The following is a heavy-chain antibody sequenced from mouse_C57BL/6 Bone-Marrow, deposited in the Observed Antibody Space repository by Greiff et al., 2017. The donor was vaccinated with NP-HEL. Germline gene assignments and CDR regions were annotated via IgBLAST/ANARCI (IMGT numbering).Heavy chain of an antibody. CDR3: ARGGSSPHYYFDY. CDR2: ISSGSSTI. J-gene: IGHJ2*01. Sequence: EVQVVESGGGLVKPGGSLKLSCAASGFTFSDYGMHWVRQAPEKGLEWVAYISSGSSTIYYVDTVKGRFTISRDNAKNTLFLQMTSLRSEDTAMYYCARGGSSPHYYFDYWGQGTTLTVSS. D-gene: IGHD1-1*01. CDR1: GFTFSDYG. V-gene: IGHV5-17*01.